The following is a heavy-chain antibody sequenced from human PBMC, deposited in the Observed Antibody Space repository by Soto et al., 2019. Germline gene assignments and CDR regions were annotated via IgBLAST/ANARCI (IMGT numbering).Heavy chain of an antibody. D-gene: IGHD2-2*01. V-gene: IGHV3-13*01. CDR2: IGTAGDT. CDR3: ARGLVPAAMPRGLIYGMDV. CDR1: GFTFSSYD. Sequence: EVQLVESGGGLVQPGGSLRLSCAASGFTFSSYDMHWVRQATGKGLEWVSAIGTAGDTYYPGSVKGRFTISRENAKNSLYLQMNSLRAGDTAVYYCARGLVPAAMPRGLIYGMDVWGQGTTVTVSS. J-gene: IGHJ6*02.